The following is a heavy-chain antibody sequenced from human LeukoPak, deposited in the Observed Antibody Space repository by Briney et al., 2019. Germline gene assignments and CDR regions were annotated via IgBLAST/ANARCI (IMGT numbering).Heavy chain of an antibody. V-gene: IGHV3-23*01. Sequence: GGSLRLSCAASGFTFSSYAMSWVRQAPGKGLEWVSAISGSGGSTYYADSVKGRFTISRDNSKNTLYLQMNSLRAGDTAVYYCAKRSGSGYFLDYWGQGTLVTVSS. D-gene: IGHD3-22*01. CDR1: GFTFSSYA. CDR2: ISGSGGST. CDR3: AKRSGSGYFLDY. J-gene: IGHJ4*02.